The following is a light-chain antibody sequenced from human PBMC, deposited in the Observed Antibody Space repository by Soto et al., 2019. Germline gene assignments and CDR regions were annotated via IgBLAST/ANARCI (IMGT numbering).Light chain of an antibody. CDR3: SSYTSSSTPYV. CDR2: DVS. CDR1: SSDVGRYNY. Sequence: QSVLTQPASVSGSPGQSITISCTGTSSDVGRYNYVSWYQQHPGKAPKLLIYDVSNRPSGVSNRFSGPKSGNTASLTISGLQAEDEADYYCSSYTSSSTPYVFGTGTKVTVL. J-gene: IGLJ1*01. V-gene: IGLV2-14*01.